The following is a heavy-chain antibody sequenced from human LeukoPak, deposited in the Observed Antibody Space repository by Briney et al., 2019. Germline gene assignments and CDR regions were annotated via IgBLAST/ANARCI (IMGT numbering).Heavy chain of an antibody. CDR3: AKVYSGSQKWGAFDI. J-gene: IGHJ3*02. D-gene: IGHD1-26*01. V-gene: IGHV3-23*01. CDR2: ISGSGGST. CDR1: GFTFSSYA. Sequence: GGSLXLSCAASGFTFSSYAMSWVRQAPGKGLEWVSAISGSGGSTYYADSVKGRFTISRDNSKNTLYLQMNSLRAEDTAVYYCAKVYSGSQKWGAFDIWGQGTMVTVSS.